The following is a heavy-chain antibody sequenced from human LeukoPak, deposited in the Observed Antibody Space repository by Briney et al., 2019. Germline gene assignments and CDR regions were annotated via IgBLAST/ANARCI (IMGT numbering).Heavy chain of an antibody. V-gene: IGHV4-38-2*01. Sequence: SETLSLTCAVSGCSISSGYYWGWIRPPPGKGLEWIGSIYHSGSTYYNPTLKSRVTISVDTSKNQFSLKLSSVTAADTAVYYCARHLHYYDSSGYYYGNWFDPWGQGTLVTVSS. CDR3: ARHLHYYDSSGYYYGNWFDP. J-gene: IGHJ5*02. D-gene: IGHD3-22*01. CDR1: GCSISSGYY. CDR2: IYHSGST.